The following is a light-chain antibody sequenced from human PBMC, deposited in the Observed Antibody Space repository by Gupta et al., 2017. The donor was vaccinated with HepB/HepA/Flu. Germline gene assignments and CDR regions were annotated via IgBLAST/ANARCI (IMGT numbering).Light chain of an antibody. V-gene: IGKV1-5*03. Sequence: DIQMTQSPSTLSASVGDRVTITCRASQSISAWLAWYQQKPGKAPKVLIYKTSNLASGVPSRFSGSGSGTLFTLTISSLQPDDFATYFCQQYNCPPAYTFGQGTKLEIK. CDR3: QQYNCPPAYT. CDR1: QSISAW. J-gene: IGKJ2*01. CDR2: KTS.